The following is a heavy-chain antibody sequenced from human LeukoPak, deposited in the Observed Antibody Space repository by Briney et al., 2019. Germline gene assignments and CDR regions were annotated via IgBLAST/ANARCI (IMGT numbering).Heavy chain of an antibody. V-gene: IGHV4-59*01. Sequence: SETLSLTCTVSGGSISSYYWSWIRQPPGKGLEWIGYIYYSGSTNYNPSLKSRVTISVDTSKNQFSLKLSSVTAADTAVYYCARRDGGRRYYFDYWGQGTLVTVSS. CDR3: ARRDGGRRYYFDY. CDR1: GGSISSYY. D-gene: IGHD2-15*01. J-gene: IGHJ4*02. CDR2: IYYSGST.